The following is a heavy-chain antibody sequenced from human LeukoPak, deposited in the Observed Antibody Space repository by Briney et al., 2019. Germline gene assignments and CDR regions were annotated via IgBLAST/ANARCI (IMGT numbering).Heavy chain of an antibody. CDR2: IFASGNT. CDR3: AREGGGVDF. Sequence: SETLSLTCTVSGGSISSYSWTWIRQPAGKGLEWIGRIFASGNTYCNPSLKSRVTMSVDTSKNQFSLKVCSVTAADTAVYFCAREGGGVDFWGQGTLVTVSS. V-gene: IGHV4-4*07. CDR1: GGSISSYS. D-gene: IGHD2-15*01. J-gene: IGHJ4*02.